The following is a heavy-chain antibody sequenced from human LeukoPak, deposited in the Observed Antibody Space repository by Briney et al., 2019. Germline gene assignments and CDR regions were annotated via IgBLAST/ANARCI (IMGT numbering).Heavy chain of an antibody. CDR1: GLTLSPYA. J-gene: IGHJ4*02. CDR3: ARDYYDSSSYHYNGPFDY. V-gene: IGHV3-30-3*01. D-gene: IGHD3-22*01. Sequence: GGSLRLSCAASGLTLSPYAMHWVRQAPGKGLEWVAGLKSDANSESYADSVKGRFTISRDNSKNTLYLQVNSLRAEDTAVYYCARDYYDSSSYHYNGPFDYWGQGTLVTVSS. CDR2: LKSDANSE.